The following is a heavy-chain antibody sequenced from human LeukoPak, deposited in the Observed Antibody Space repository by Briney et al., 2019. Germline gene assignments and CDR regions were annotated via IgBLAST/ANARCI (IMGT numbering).Heavy chain of an antibody. V-gene: IGHV3-23*01. CDR2: ISRTGGST. CDR3: AKDHGSSSSLDPVHFDY. D-gene: IGHD6-6*01. J-gene: IGHJ4*02. Sequence: GGSLRLSCAASGFTFSSYAMSWVHQAPGKGLEWVSSISRTGGSTYYADSVKGRFTISRDNSKNTLYLQMDSLRADDTAVYYCAKDHGSSSSLDPVHFDYWGQGTLVTVSS. CDR1: GFTFSSYA.